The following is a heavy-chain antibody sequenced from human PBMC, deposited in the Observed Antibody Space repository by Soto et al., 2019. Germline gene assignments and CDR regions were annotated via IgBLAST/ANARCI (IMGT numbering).Heavy chain of an antibody. CDR1: GGSISSGNYY. CDR3: ATMGTPATGLYFFDY. J-gene: IGHJ4*02. CDR2: ISYSGST. D-gene: IGHD2-15*01. Sequence: QVQLQESGPGLVKPSQTLSLTCTVSGGSISSGNYYWSWIRQPPGKGLEWIGFISYSGSTYYSTSLKSRVTRSVDTSKSQFSLNLSLVTAADTAVYYCATMGTPATGLYFFDYWGQGSLVTVSS. V-gene: IGHV4-30-4*01.